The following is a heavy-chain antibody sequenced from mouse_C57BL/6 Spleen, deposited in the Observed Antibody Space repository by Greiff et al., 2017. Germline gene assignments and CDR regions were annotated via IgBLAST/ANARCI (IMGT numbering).Heavy chain of an antibody. V-gene: IGHV1-61*01. J-gene: IGHJ2*02. CDR1: GYTFTSYW. D-gene: IGHD2-3*01. CDR3: AKGCYDGYYMDY. Sequence: QVHVKQPGAELVRPGSSVKLSCKASGYTFTSYWMDWVKQRPGQGLEWIGNIYPSDSDTHYNQKFKDKATLTVDKSSSTAYMQLSSLTSEDSAVYYGAKGCYDGYYMDYWGQGTSLTVSS. CDR2: IYPSDSDT.